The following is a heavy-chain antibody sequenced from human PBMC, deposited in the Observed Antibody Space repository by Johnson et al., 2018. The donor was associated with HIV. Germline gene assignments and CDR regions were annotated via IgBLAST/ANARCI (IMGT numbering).Heavy chain of an antibody. CDR1: GFTFDDYG. V-gene: IGHV3-20*04. CDR3: ARDHSGTRSPQDAFDI. D-gene: IGHD1-14*01. J-gene: IGHJ3*02. CDR2: INWNCGST. Sequence: VQLVESGGGVVRPGGSLRLSCAASGFTFDDYGMSWVRQAPGKGLEWVSGINWNCGSTGYADSVKGRFTISRDNAKNSLHLQMNSLRAEDTALYYCARDHSGTRSPQDAFDIWGQGTMVTVSS.